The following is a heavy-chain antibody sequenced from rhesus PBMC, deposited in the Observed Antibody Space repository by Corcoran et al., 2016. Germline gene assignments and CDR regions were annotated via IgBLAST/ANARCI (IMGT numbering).Heavy chain of an antibody. CDR2: IKRQSDGETP. D-gene: IGHD3-28*01. CDR1: VLLCITSR. J-gene: IGHJ5-2*02. CDR3: TTGLYSLDV. Sequence: EVHLVEAGAGFVQSVGTVGVSCEATVLLCITSRMNWVRQVSGKGLEWVARIKRQSDGETPDYATSVKGRFTISRDDSKNMVYLQMNSLETADTAVYFCTTGLYSLDVWGRGVLVTVSS. V-gene: IGHV3-30*02.